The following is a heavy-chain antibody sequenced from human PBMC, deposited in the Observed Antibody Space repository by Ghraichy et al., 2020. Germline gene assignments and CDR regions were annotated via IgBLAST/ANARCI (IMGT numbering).Heavy chain of an antibody. J-gene: IGHJ1*01. CDR1: GFTFSSFA. V-gene: IGHV3-23*01. D-gene: IGHD3-22*01. CDR2: ITGSGANT. Sequence: GGSLRLSCAASGFTFSSFAMTWVRQAPGKGLEWVTTITGSGANTYHADSVRGRFTISRDNSKNTLFLQMNSLRAEDTAVYYCAKNFYESSGYRFQHWGQGTLVTVSS. CDR3: AKNFYESSGYRFQH.